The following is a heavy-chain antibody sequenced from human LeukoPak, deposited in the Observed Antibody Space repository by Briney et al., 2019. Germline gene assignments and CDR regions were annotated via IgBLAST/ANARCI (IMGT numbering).Heavy chain of an antibody. V-gene: IGHV4-34*01. Sequence: PSETLSLTCAVYGGSFSGYYWSWIRQPPGKGLEWIGEINHSGSTNYNPSLKSRVTISVDTSKNQFSLKLSSVTAADTAVYYCARGRSGYYENYWGQGTLVTVSS. CDR3: ARGRSGYYENY. CDR2: INHSGST. D-gene: IGHD3-3*01. J-gene: IGHJ4*02. CDR1: GGSFSGYY.